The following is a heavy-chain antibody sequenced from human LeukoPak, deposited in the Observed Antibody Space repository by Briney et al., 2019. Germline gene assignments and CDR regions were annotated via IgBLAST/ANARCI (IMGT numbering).Heavy chain of an antibody. CDR3: ATHMTSVTTSLDY. J-gene: IGHJ4*02. D-gene: IGHD4-17*01. V-gene: IGHV3-23*01. CDR2: ISSGGGST. Sequence: GGSLRLSCAASGFTFSNYAMSWVRQAPGKGLEWVSAISSGGGSTYYADSVRGRFTISRDNSKYTLYLQMNSLRVEDTAVYYCATHMTSVTTSLDYWGQGTLVTVSS. CDR1: GFTFSNYA.